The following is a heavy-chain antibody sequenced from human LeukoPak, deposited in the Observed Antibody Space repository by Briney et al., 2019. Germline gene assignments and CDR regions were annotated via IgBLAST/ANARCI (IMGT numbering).Heavy chain of an antibody. V-gene: IGHV4-59*12. CDR2: IYYSGST. Sequence: PSETLSLTCTVSGGSISSYYWSWIRQPPGKGLEWIGYIYYSGSTNYNPSLKSRVTISVDTSKNQFSLKLSSVTAADTAVYYCARDLRLRYFDRVYYFDYWGQGTLVTVSS. D-gene: IGHD3-9*01. CDR1: GGSISSYY. CDR3: ARDLRLRYFDRVYYFDY. J-gene: IGHJ4*02.